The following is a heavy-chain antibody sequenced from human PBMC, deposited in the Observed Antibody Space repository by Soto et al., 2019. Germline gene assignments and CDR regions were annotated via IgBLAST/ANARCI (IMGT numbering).Heavy chain of an antibody. CDR2: LNTYGNT. Sequence: QVQLQESGPGLVRPSETLSLTCTVSGGSISSYRWSWIRQPAGKGLEWIGRLNTYGNTHYNPSLKSRVTVSVDTSRNQFFLTLRSVTAADSAVYHCGRESGETWDYEASWGQGTPVTASS. J-gene: IGHJ5*02. V-gene: IGHV4-4*07. D-gene: IGHD1-7*01. CDR1: GGSISSYR. CDR3: GRESGETWDYEAS.